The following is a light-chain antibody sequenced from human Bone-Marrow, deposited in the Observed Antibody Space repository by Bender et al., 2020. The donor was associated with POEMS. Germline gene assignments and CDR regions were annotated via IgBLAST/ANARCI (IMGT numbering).Light chain of an antibody. J-gene: IGLJ2*01. V-gene: IGLV2-14*02. Sequence: QSALTQPASVSGSPGQSITISCTGTSSDIGRYSLVSWYQQHPGKAPKLIIFEGSQRPSGVSNRFSGSKSGNMASLTISGLQAEDEGYYYCSSYAGVNNLVFGGGTKLTVL. CDR2: EGS. CDR1: SSDIGRYSL. CDR3: SSYAGVNNLV.